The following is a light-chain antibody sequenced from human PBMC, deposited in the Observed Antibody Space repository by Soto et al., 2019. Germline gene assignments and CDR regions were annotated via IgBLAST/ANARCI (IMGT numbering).Light chain of an antibody. CDR1: SSDVGGYKY. CDR3: NSYTSSGSPVV. Sequence: QSALTQPASVSGSPGQSITISCTGTSSDVGGYKYVSWYQQHPGKAPKLIVYEVNNRPSGVSNRFSGSKSGDTASLTISGVQAEDEADYYCNSYTSSGSPVVFGGGTKLTVL. CDR2: EVN. J-gene: IGLJ2*01. V-gene: IGLV2-14*01.